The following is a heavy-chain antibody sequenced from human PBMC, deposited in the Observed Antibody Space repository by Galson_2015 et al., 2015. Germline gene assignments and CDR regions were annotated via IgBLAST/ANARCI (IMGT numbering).Heavy chain of an antibody. Sequence: SETLSLTCTVSGGSISTSTHYWHWIRQPPGKGLEWVGNSHYSGITYYNPSLKGRVSISVDTSKNQFSLRLTSVTAADTALYFCARNWDSSTLLGNAFDVWGQGTMATVTS. CDR3: ARNWDSSTLLGNAFDV. J-gene: IGHJ3*01. CDR1: GGSISTSTHY. D-gene: IGHD2-2*01. V-gene: IGHV4-39*01. CDR2: SHYSGIT.